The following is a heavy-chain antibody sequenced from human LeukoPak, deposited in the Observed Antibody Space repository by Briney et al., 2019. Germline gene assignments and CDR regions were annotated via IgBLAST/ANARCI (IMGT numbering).Heavy chain of an antibody. J-gene: IGHJ4*02. Sequence: GGSLRLSCAASGNYWMHWVRQAPGKGLVWVSHINSDGSWTSYADSVKGRFTISKDNAKNAVYLQMNNLRAEDTAVYYCVSFYEAYWGRGTLVTVSS. CDR2: INSDGSWT. D-gene: IGHD2/OR15-2a*01. V-gene: IGHV3-74*01. CDR3: VSFYEAY. CDR1: GNYW.